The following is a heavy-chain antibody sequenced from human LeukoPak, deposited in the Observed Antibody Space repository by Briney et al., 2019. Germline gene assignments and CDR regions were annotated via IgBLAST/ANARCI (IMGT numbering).Heavy chain of an antibody. CDR1: GYTFTSYG. Sequence: ASVKVSCKASGYTFTSYGISWVRQAPGQGLEWMGWINPNSGGTNYAQKFQGRVTMTRDTFISTAYMELSRLRSDDTAVYYCARDSGDNWNPDYWGQGTLVTVSS. J-gene: IGHJ4*02. D-gene: IGHD1-20*01. CDR3: ARDSGDNWNPDY. CDR2: INPNSGGT. V-gene: IGHV1-2*02.